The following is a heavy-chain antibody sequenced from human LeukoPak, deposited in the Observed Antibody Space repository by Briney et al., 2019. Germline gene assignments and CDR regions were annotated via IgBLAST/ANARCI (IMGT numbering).Heavy chain of an antibody. CDR2: ISGSGGST. V-gene: IGHV3-23*01. D-gene: IGHD6-13*01. Sequence: GGSLRLSCAASGFTFSSYAMSWVRQAPGKGLEWVSAISGSGGSTYYADSVKGRFTISRDNSKNTLYLQMNSLRAEDTAVYYCANSIAAAGTFDYWGQGTLVTVSS. CDR1: GFTFSSYA. J-gene: IGHJ4*02. CDR3: ANSIAAAGTFDY.